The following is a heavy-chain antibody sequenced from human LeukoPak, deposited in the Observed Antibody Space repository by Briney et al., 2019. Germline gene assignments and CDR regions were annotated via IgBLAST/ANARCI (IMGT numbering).Heavy chain of an antibody. CDR2: INHSGST. V-gene: IGHV4-34*01. D-gene: IGHD1-1*01. Sequence: SETLSLTCAVYGGSFSGYYWSWIRQPPGKGLEWIGEINHSGSTNYNPSLKSRVTISIDRSKNQLSLKLSSVTAADTAVYYCARHDNDEGTDYWGQGTLVTVSS. J-gene: IGHJ4*02. CDR1: GGSFSGYY. CDR3: ARHDNDEGTDY.